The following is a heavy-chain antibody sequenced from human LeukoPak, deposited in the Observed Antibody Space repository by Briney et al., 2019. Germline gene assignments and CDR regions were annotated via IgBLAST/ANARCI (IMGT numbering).Heavy chain of an antibody. J-gene: IGHJ4*02. CDR2: LHTSGSYT. V-gene: IGHV4-4*07. CDR3: AGGYGSGSYSS. D-gene: IGHD3-10*01. CDR1: GGSISNYY. Sequence: PSETLSLTCIVSGGSISNYYWSWIRQPAGKGLEWMGRLHTSGSYTYYKSSLKSRLTMSLDTSTRQFSLKLTPVTAADTAVYYCAGGYGSGSYSSWGQGTLVIVSS.